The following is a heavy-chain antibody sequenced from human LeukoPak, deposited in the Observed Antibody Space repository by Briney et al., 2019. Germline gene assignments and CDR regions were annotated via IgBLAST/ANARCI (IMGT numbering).Heavy chain of an antibody. CDR1: GFTFSDYS. J-gene: IGHJ4*02. CDR3: ARDHNWAFDF. CDR2: IGLASGFV. D-gene: IGHD1-20*01. Sequence: PGGSLRLSCAASGFTFSDYSMNWVRRAPGRGLEWISYIGLASGFVSYADSVKGRFSISSDTARNSVYLQMSSLRAEDTAVYYCARDHNWAFDFWGRGTLVTVSS. V-gene: IGHV3-21*05.